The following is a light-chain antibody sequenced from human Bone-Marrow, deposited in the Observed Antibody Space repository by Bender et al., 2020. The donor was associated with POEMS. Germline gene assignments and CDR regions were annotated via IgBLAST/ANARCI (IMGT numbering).Light chain of an antibody. CDR1: SSDVGSYDL. V-gene: IGLV2-14*02. J-gene: IGLJ2*01. CDR3: GTWDNSLNAMI. CDR2: EVN. Sequence: QSALTQPASVSGSPGQSITISCAGTSSDVGSYDLVSWYQQHPGKAPKLMIHEVNKRPSAVSDRFSGSKSGNTASLTISGLQADDEADYYCGTWDNSLNAMIFGGGTELTVL.